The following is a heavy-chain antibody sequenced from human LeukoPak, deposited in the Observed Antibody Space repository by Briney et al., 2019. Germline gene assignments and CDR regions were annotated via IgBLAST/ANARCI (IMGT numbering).Heavy chain of an antibody. CDR2: ISHSGST. J-gene: IGHJ4*02. CDR3: ARVNTVMATFDY. Sequence: PSETLSLTCTVSGYSISSAYGGWIRQPPGKGLEWIATISHSGSTYYNPSLKSRVTISGDTSRSQYSLKLSSVTAADTAVYYCARVNTVMATFDYWGQGTLVTVSS. CDR1: GYSISSAY. V-gene: IGHV4-38-2*02. D-gene: IGHD5-18*01.